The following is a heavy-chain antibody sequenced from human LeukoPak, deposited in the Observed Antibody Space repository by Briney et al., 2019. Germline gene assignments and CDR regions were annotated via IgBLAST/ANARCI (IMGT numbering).Heavy chain of an antibody. CDR3: ARVSLVRGSPDYYFDY. D-gene: IGHD3-10*01. J-gene: IGHJ4*02. V-gene: IGHV4-4*07. CDR1: GDSISNYY. Sequence: SETLSLTCTVSGDSISNYYWSWIRQPAGEGLEWIGRIYTSGSTNYNPSLTSRVTMSVDTSKNQFSLKLSYVTAADTAVYYCARVSLVRGSPDYYFDYWGQGTLVTVSS. CDR2: IYTSGST.